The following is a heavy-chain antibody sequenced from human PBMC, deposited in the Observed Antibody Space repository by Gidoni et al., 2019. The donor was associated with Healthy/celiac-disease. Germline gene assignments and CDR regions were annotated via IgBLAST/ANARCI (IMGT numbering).Heavy chain of an antibody. D-gene: IGHD4-4*01. CDR3: ATGLTTQENWFDA. CDR1: GYTFTDYY. V-gene: IGHV1-69-2*01. CDR2: VDPADSET. Sequence: EVPLVQSGAAVKKPGATVKISCKVSGYTFTDYYLHWVQQAPGKGLEWMGLVDPADSETINAEKVQGRVTITADTSTDTAYMELSSLRSEDTAVYDCATGLTTQENWFDAWGQGTLVTVSS. J-gene: IGHJ5*02.